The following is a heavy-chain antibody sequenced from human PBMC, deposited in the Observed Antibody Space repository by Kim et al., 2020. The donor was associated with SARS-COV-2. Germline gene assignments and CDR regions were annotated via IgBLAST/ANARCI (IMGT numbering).Heavy chain of an antibody. Sequence: ASVKVSCKASGYTFTSYYMHWVRQAPGQGLEWMGIINPSGGSTSYAQKFQGRVTMTRDTSTSTVYMELSSLRSEDTAVYYCARERIVVVPAAMYDYWGQGTLVTVSS. J-gene: IGHJ4*02. D-gene: IGHD2-2*01. CDR1: GYTFTSYY. CDR3: ARERIVVVPAAMYDY. V-gene: IGHV1-46*01. CDR2: INPSGGST.